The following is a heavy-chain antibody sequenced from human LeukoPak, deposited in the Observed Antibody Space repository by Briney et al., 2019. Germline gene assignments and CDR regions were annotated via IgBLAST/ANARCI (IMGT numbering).Heavy chain of an antibody. J-gene: IGHJ4*02. CDR3: ARGATEGSGDYLYYFDY. V-gene: IGHV3-66*01. CDR2: IYRGGAT. Sequence: GGSLRLSCAASGFIVSSNYMSWVRQAPGKGLEWLSVIYRGGATYYADSVKGGFTISRDNSKNTLYLQMNSLRAEDTAVYYCARGATEGSGDYLYYFDYWGQGTLVTVSS. CDR1: GFIVSSNY. D-gene: IGHD4-17*01.